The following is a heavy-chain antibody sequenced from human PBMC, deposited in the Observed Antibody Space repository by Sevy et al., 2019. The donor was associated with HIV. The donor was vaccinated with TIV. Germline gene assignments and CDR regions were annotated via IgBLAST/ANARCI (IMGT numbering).Heavy chain of an antibody. CDR1: GFTLSSYG. Sequence: GGSLRLSCAVSGFTLSSYGMHWVRQAPGKGLEWVAVIRYDGSNKNYADSVKGRFTISRDNSKNPLYLQMNSLRAEDTAVYYCARDRLGITISAEWGGGMDVWGQGTTVTVSS. J-gene: IGHJ6*02. CDR3: ARDRLGITISAEWGGGMDV. CDR2: IRYDGSNK. V-gene: IGHV3-33*01. D-gene: IGHD3-3*01.